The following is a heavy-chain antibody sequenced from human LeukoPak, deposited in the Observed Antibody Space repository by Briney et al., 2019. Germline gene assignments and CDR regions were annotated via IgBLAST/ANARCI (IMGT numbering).Heavy chain of an antibody. D-gene: IGHD3-22*01. V-gene: IGHV3-23*01. CDR2: ISGSGGST. CDR1: GFTFSGYA. J-gene: IGHJ4*02. Sequence: GGSLRLSCAASGFTFSGYAMSWVRQAPGKGLEWGSGISGSGGSTYYADSVKGRFTISRDNSRKTLYLQMSSLRAEDTAVYYCAKALNYYDSSGSYYGNDDWGQGTLVTVSS. CDR3: AKALNYYDSSGSYYGNDD.